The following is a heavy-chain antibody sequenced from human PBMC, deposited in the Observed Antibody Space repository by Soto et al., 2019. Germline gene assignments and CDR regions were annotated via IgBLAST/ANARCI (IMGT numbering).Heavy chain of an antibody. CDR2: IYYSGST. CDR1: GGSISSGGYY. V-gene: IGHV4-31*03. Sequence: SETLSLTCTVSGGSISSGGYYWSWIRQHPGKGLEWIGYIYYSGSTYYNPSLKSRVTISVDTSKNQFSLKLSSVTAADTAVYYCARDRLHRFDYWGQGTLVTVSS. J-gene: IGHJ4*02. D-gene: IGHD5-12*01. CDR3: ARDRLHRFDY.